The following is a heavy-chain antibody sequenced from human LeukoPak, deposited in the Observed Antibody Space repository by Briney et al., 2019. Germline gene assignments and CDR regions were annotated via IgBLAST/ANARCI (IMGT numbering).Heavy chain of an antibody. J-gene: IGHJ3*02. CDR1: GGSISSSSYY. CDR2: IYYSGST. D-gene: IGHD4-17*01. CDR3: ARPYGDYGVDAFDI. V-gene: IGHV4-39*01. Sequence: SETLSLXCTVSGGSISSSSYYWGWIRQPPGKGLEWIGSIYYSGSTYYNPSLKSRVTISVDTSKNQFSLKLSSVTAADTAVYYCARPYGDYGVDAFDIWGQGTMVTVSS.